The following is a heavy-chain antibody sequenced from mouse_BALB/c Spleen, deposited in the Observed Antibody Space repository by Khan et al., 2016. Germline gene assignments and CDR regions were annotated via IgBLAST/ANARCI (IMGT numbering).Heavy chain of an antibody. V-gene: IGHV9-3-1*01. CDR2: INTYSGES. D-gene: IGHD1-1*01. Sequence: QIQLVQSGPELKKPGKTVKISCKASGYTFTNYGMNWVKQALGKGLKWMGWINTYSGESTYADDFKGRFAFSLETSANTAYLQINNLKNEDTATYFCARYRYYYGSSRYFDVWGAGTTVTVSS. J-gene: IGHJ1*01. CDR3: ARYRYYYGSSRYFDV. CDR1: GYTFTNYG.